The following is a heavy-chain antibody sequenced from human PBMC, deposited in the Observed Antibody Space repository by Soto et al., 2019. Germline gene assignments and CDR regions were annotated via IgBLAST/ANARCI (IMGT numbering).Heavy chain of an antibody. CDR1: GFSLTTSGVG. V-gene: IGHV2-5*02. CDR3: AHHPYYGLGSYSFDY. D-gene: IGHD3-10*01. J-gene: IGHJ4*02. CDR2: IYWDDDK. Sequence: QITLKESGPTLVRPTQTLTLTCTFSGFSLTTSGVGVGWIRQPPGKALEWLAVIYWDDDKRYSSSLKSRLTITKDTSQNQVVLTMTNMDPVDTATYYCAHHPYYGLGSYSFDYRGQGTLVTVSS.